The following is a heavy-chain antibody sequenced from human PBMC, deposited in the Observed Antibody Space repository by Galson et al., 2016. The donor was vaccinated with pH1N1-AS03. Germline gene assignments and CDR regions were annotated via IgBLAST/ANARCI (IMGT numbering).Heavy chain of an antibody. D-gene: IGHD3-16*01. CDR2: IYGGGDT. J-gene: IGHJ4*02. CDR3: AREPWGSTQGEY. V-gene: IGHV3-53*01. Sequence: SLRLSCAASGFTINNNYMSWVRQAPGKGLEWVSVIYGGGDTFYADSVKGRFTTSRDNSKNTVYLQMNSLRVEDTAVYYCAREPWGSTQGEYWGQGTLVTVSS. CDR1: GFTINNNY.